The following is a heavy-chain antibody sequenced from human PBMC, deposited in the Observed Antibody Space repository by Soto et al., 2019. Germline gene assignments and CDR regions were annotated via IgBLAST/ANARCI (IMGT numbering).Heavy chain of an antibody. J-gene: IGHJ4*02. D-gene: IGHD2-21*02. Sequence: EVQVLESGGGLVQPGGSLRLSCAASGFTFSSYAMSWVRQAPGQGLEWVSAISGSGSNPYYADSVKGRFTISRDNSKNTLYLQMNSLKTEDTAVYYCTTYSTQTFCDGGPCYSVQTKIHDSWGQGILVTVSS. CDR1: GFTFSSYA. CDR3: TTYSTQTFCDGGPCYSVQTKIHDS. CDR2: ISGSGSNP. V-gene: IGHV3-23*01.